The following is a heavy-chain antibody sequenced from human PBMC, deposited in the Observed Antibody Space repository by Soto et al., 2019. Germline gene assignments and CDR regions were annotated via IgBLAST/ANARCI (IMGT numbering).Heavy chain of an antibody. J-gene: IGHJ4*02. CDR1: GFTFTRYS. Sequence: GGSLRLSCAASGFTFTRYSMNWVRQAPGKGLEWVASISSTTNYIYYADSMKGRFTVSRDNAKNSVYLEMNSLSAEDTAVYYCARESEDLTSNFDYWGQGTLVTVSS. CDR3: ARESEDLTSNFDY. V-gene: IGHV3-21*01. CDR2: ISSTTNYI.